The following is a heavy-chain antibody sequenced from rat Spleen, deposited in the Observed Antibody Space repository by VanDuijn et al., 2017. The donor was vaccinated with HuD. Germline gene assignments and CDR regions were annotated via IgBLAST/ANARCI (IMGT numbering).Heavy chain of an antibody. V-gene: IGHV5S23*01. CDR3: AKEGDGGYSSYPNWFAY. J-gene: IGHJ3*01. Sequence: EVQLVESGGGLVQPGRSLKLSCAASGFTFSNYDMAWVRQAPTKGLEWVAYISSGGGGIYYPDSVQGRFTISRHNAKSTLYLQMDSLRSEDTATYYCAKEGDGGYSSYPNWFAYWGQGTLVTVSS. D-gene: IGHD1-8*01. CDR1: GFTFSNYD. CDR2: ISSGGGGI.